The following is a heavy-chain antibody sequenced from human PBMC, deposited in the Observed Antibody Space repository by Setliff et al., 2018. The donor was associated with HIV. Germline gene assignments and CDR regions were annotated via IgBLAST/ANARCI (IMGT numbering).Heavy chain of an antibody. CDR2: IHSSGNT. V-gene: IGHV4-4*07. J-gene: IGHJ4*02. CDR1: GGSMSGYY. CDR3: ARGGLRIRGVIDSFDY. Sequence: PSETLSLTCSVSGGSMSGYYWSWIRQPAGKGLEWIGRIHSSGNTNYNPSLKSRVTMSVDTSNNQFSLKLSSVIAADTAVYYCARGGLRIRGVIDSFDYWGRGTLVTAPQ. D-gene: IGHD3-10*01.